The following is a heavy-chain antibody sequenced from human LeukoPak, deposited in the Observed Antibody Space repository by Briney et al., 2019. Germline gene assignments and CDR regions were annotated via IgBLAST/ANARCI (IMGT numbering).Heavy chain of an antibody. CDR1: SGSLSSSY. CDR3: ARGWFDP. CDR2: IYTSGST. Sequence: SETLSLTCTLSSGSLSSSYWSWIRQPAGKGLEWIGRIYTSGSTNYNPSLKSRVTISVDKSKNQFSLKLSSVTAADTAVYYCARGWFDPWGQGTLVTVSS. J-gene: IGHJ5*02. V-gene: IGHV4-4*07.